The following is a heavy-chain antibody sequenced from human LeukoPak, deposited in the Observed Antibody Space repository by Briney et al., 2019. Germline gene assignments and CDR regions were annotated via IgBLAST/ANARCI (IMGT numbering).Heavy chain of an antibody. CDR3: TRDLGTSTGYSSGWYFEYFQH. D-gene: IGHD6-19*01. J-gene: IGHJ1*01. V-gene: IGHV3-49*04. CDR2: IRSKTYGGTT. Sequence: GRSLRLSCTASGFTFGDYAMSWVRQAPGKGLEWVGFIRSKTYGGTTEYAASVKGRFTISRDDPKSIAYLQMNSLKTEDTAVYYCTRDLGTSTGYSSGWYFEYFQHWGQGTLVTISP. CDR1: GFTFGDYA.